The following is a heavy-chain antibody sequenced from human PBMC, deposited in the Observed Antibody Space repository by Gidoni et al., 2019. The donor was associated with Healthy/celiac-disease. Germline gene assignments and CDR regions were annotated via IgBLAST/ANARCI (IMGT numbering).Heavy chain of an antibody. CDR1: GYTFTSYG. Sequence: QVQLVQSGAEVKKPGASVKVSCKASGYTFTSYGISWVRQDPGQGLEWMGWISPSNGNTNYAQMLQGRVTMTTDTSTSTAYMELRSLRSDDTAVYYCARDMYNWNYVPLSYWGQGTLVTVSS. CDR3: ARDMYNWNYVPLSY. CDR2: ISPSNGNT. V-gene: IGHV1-18*01. J-gene: IGHJ4*02. D-gene: IGHD1-7*01.